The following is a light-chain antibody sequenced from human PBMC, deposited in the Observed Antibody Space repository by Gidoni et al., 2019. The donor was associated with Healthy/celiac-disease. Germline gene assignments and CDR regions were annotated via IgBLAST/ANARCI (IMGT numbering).Light chain of an antibody. CDR2: EVS. CDR1: SGDVGSYNL. V-gene: IGLV2-23*02. J-gene: IGLJ3*02. Sequence: QSALTQPAPVSGSPGQSITISCTGTSGDVGSYNLVSWYQQHPGKAPKLMIYEVSKRPSGVSNRFSGSKSGNTASLTISGLQAEDEADYYCCSYAGSSTWVFGGGTKLTVL. CDR3: CSYAGSSTWV.